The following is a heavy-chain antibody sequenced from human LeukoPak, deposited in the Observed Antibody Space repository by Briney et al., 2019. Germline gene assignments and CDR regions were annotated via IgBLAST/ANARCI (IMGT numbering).Heavy chain of an antibody. CDR1: GFTFSSYS. Sequence: GGSLRLSCAASGFTFSSYSMNWVRQAPGKGLEWVSSISSSSSYIYCADSVKGRFTISRDNAKNSLYLQMNSLRAEDTAVYYCARDLLFRGVADAFDIWGQGTMVTVSS. CDR2: ISSSSSYI. D-gene: IGHD3-3*01. CDR3: ARDLLFRGVADAFDI. V-gene: IGHV3-21*01. J-gene: IGHJ3*02.